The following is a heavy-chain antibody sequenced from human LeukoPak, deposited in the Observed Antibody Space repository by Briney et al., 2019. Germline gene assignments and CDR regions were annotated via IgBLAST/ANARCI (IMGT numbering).Heavy chain of an antibody. V-gene: IGHV1-2*02. CDR1: GYTFTDYY. CDR2: INPNSGDT. Sequence: ASVKVSCKASGYTFTDYYMHWVRQAPGQGLEWMGWINPNSGDTNYAQKFQGKVTMTRDTSISTAYMELRSLRSDDTAVYYCARDLGYDFWSGYYLPSWFDPWGQGTLVTVSS. J-gene: IGHJ5*02. CDR3: ARDLGYDFWSGYYLPSWFDP. D-gene: IGHD3-3*01.